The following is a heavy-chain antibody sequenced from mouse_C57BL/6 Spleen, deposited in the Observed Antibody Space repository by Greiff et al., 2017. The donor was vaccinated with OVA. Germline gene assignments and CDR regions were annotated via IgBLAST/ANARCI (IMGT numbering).Heavy chain of an antibody. CDR2: ISYDGSN. Sequence: ESGPGLVKPSQSLSLTCSVTGYSITSGYYWNWIRQFPGNKLEWMGYISYDGSNNYNPSLKNRISITRDTSKNQFFLKLNSVTTEDTATYYCARDPDDLGYFDYWGQGTTLTVSS. CDR3: ARDPDDLGYFDY. J-gene: IGHJ2*01. D-gene: IGHD3-3*01. CDR1: GYSITSGYY. V-gene: IGHV3-6*01.